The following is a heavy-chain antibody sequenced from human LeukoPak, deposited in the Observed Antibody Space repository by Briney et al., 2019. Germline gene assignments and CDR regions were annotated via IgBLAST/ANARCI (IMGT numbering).Heavy chain of an antibody. Sequence: PSETLSLTCTVSGGSIISNGHYWSWIRQPAGKGLEWIGRIYASGNSNTNYSPSLQSRVTISVDTSKNQFSLKLSSVTAADTAVYYCARGGSSGPLFDYWGQGTLVTVSS. D-gene: IGHD3-22*01. V-gene: IGHV4-61*02. CDR1: GGSIISNGHY. CDR3: ARGGSSGPLFDY. J-gene: IGHJ4*02. CDR2: IYASG.